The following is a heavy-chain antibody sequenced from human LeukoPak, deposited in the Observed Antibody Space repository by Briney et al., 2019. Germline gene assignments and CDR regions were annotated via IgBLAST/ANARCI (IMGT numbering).Heavy chain of an antibody. CDR2: ISLTGLT. CDR1: GGSISITNW. V-gene: IGHV4-4*02. J-gene: IGHJ4*02. CDR3: SRENGAFSPFGY. D-gene: IGHD2-8*01. Sequence: SETLSLTCSVPGGSISITNWRSSARQPPGQGLEWIGEISLTGLTHYNPSLESRLTVSLGKSKNQLSPNFTSVTAADTAVYYCSRENGAFSPFGYWGQGILVTV.